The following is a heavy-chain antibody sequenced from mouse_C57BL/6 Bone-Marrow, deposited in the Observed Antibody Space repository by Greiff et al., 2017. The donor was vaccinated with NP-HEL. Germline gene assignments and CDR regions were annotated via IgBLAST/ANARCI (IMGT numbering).Heavy chain of an antibody. D-gene: IGHD1-1*01. Sequence: QVQLKQSGPELVKPGASVKISCKASGYTFTDYYINWVKQRPGQGLEWIGWIFPGSGSTYYNEKFKGKATLTVDKSSSTAYMLLSSLTSDDSAVYFCARSGYYGSSPYAMDYWGQGTSVTVSS. CDR1: GYTFTDYY. V-gene: IGHV1-75*01. J-gene: IGHJ4*01. CDR2: IFPGSGST. CDR3: ARSGYYGSSPYAMDY.